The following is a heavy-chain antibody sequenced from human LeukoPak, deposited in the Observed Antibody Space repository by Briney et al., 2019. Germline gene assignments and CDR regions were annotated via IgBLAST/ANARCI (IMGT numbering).Heavy chain of an antibody. D-gene: IGHD4-11*01. V-gene: IGHV1-69*04. CDR3: ARSYSNYHLSPLDY. Sequence: SVKVSCKASGGTFSSYAISWVRQAPGQGLEWMGRIIPILGIANYAQKFQGRVTITADKSTSTAYMELSSLRSEDTAVYYCARSYSNYHLSPLDYWGQGTLVTVSS. CDR2: IIPILGIA. J-gene: IGHJ4*02. CDR1: GGTFSSYA.